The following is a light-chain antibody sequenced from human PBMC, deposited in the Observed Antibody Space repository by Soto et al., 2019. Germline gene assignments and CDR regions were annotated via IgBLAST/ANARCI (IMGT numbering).Light chain of an antibody. CDR1: QGVNTN. Sequence: EIVMTQSPATLSVSPGERATLSCRASQGVNTNLAWYQQKPGQAPQLLIYGASTRATGVPARFNGSGSGTDFTLTITSLQPEDFATYYCQQLNSYPHTFGQGTKLEIK. V-gene: IGKV3-15*01. CDR2: GAS. CDR3: QQLNSYPHT. J-gene: IGKJ2*01.